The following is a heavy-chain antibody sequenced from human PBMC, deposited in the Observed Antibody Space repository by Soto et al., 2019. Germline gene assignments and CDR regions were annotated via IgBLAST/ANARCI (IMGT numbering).Heavy chain of an antibody. CDR1: GFNFGAYG. D-gene: IGHD5-18*01. V-gene: IGHV3-30*18. CDR2: ISHDGTKT. CDR3: AKDRRDGYTTCSRCYGVDV. J-gene: IGHJ6*02. Sequence: QVQLVESGGGVVQPGTSLRLACEASGFNFGAYGMHWVRQAPGKGLEGVAVISHDGTKTYYSDPVKGRFTISRDNCKNMLFVQMVSLRPDDTAVYSCAKDRRDGYTTCSRCYGVDVWGQGTTVTVAS.